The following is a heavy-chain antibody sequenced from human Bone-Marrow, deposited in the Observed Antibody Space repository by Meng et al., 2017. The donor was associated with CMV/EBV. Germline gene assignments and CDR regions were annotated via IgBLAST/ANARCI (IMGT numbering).Heavy chain of an antibody. CDR2: IKQDGSEK. CDR1: GFTFSSYW. CDR3: ARRGGHYDVWSGKSGGGYYYGMDV. V-gene: IGHV3-7*01. Sequence: GESLKISCAASGFTFSSYWMSWVRQAPGKGLEWVANIKQDGSEKYYVDSVKGRFTISRDNSKNTLYLQMNSLRAEDTAVYYCARRGGHYDVWSGKSGGGYYYGMDVWGQGTTVTVSS. D-gene: IGHD3-3*01. J-gene: IGHJ6*02.